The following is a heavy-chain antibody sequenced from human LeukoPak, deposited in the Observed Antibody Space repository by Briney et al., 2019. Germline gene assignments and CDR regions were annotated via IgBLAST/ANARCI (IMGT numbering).Heavy chain of an antibody. CDR3: AKQPYDFWSGSPIDY. V-gene: IGHV3-33*06. D-gene: IGHD3-3*01. Sequence: GGSLRLSCAASGFTFSSYGMHWVRQAPGKGLEWVAVIWYDGSNKYYADSVKGRFTISRDNSKNTLYLQMNSLRAEDTAVYYCAKQPYDFWSGSPIDYWGQGTLVTASS. CDR1: GFTFSSYG. CDR2: IWYDGSNK. J-gene: IGHJ4*02.